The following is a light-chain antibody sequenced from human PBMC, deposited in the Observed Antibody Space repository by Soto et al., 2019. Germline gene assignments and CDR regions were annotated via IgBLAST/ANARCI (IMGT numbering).Light chain of an antibody. Sequence: DIQMTQSPSTLSASVGDRVTITCLDSQSITSWLAWYQQKPGKVPKLLIYQASSLESGVPSRFSGSGSGTEFTLTISSLQTEDFATYYCQLYSVYSSWTFGQGTKVDNK. CDR1: QSITSW. CDR2: QAS. J-gene: IGKJ1*01. CDR3: QLYSVYSSWT. V-gene: IGKV1-5*03.